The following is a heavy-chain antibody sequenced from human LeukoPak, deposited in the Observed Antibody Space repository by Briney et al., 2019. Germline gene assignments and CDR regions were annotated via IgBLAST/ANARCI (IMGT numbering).Heavy chain of an antibody. CDR2: SSWNGGRT. CDR1: GFTLDDYG. V-gene: IGHV3-20*04. D-gene: IGHD1-26*01. Sequence: PGVSLTLSCAASGFTLDDYGMSWVRHAPGRGLEWVSGSSWNGGRTGYAESVKGRFTISRDNAKNSLYLQMNSLRVKDTALYYCARDCWELGGAFDIWGQGTMVTVSS. CDR3: ARDCWELGGAFDI. J-gene: IGHJ3*02.